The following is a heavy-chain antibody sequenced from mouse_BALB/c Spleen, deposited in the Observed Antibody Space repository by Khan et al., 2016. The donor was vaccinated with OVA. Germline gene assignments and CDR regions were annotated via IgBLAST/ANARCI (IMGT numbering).Heavy chain of an antibody. Sequence: VQLQQSGAELVKPGASVKLSCTASGFNIKDTYMHWVKQRPEQGLEWIGRIDPANGNTKYDPKFQGKVTITADTSSNTAYLQLSSLTSEDTAVYYCAYGSSYYYAMDYWGQGTSVTVSA. CDR3: AYGSSYYYAMDY. V-gene: IGHV14-3*02. D-gene: IGHD1-1*01. CDR1: GFNIKDTY. CDR2: IDPANGNT. J-gene: IGHJ4*01.